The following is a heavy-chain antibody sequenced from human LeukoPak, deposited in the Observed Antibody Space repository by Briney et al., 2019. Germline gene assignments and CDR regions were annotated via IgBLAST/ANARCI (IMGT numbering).Heavy chain of an antibody. J-gene: IGHJ4*02. CDR2: INSDGSST. CDR3: ARVFSGWYFYFDS. CDR1: GFTFTTYW. D-gene: IGHD6-19*01. V-gene: IGHV3-74*01. Sequence: PGGSLRLSCAASGFTFTTYWMHWVRQAPGKGLVWVSRINSDGSSTTYAHSVKGRFTISRDNAKNTLYLQMNSMRAEDTAMYYCARVFSGWYFYFDSWGQGTLVTVSS.